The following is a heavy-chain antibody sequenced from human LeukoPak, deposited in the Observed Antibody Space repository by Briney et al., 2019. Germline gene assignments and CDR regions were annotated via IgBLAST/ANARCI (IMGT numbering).Heavy chain of an antibody. Sequence: ASVKVSCEASGYTFTSYYMHWVRQAPGQGLEWMGIINPSGGRTSYAQKFQGRGTMTRDTSTSTVYMELNSLRSEDTAVYYCARGHIAVAGNFDYWGQGTLVTVSS. CDR3: ARGHIAVAGNFDY. J-gene: IGHJ4*02. CDR1: GYTFTSYY. V-gene: IGHV1-46*01. CDR2: INPSGGRT. D-gene: IGHD6-19*01.